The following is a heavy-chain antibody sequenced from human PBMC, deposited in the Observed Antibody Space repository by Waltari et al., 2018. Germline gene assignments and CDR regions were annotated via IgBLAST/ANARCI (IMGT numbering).Heavy chain of an antibody. CDR3: ANRRDPTTGSGAFDI. CDR2: IAADST. D-gene: IGHD1-26*01. Sequence: EVQLLESGGGLVQPGGSLRLSCAASALTLTTYAVSWVHQAPGKGLEWVAAIAADSTFYADSVKGRFSISRDNSKNTLYFQMNSLRAEDTAVYYCANRRDPTTGSGAFDIWGQGTAVTVSS. V-gene: IGHV3-23*01. CDR1: ALTLTTYA. J-gene: IGHJ3*02.